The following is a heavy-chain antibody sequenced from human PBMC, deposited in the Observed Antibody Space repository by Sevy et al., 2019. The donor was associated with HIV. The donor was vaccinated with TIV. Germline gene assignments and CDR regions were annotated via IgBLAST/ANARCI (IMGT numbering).Heavy chain of an antibody. CDR2: ISFDGNKK. D-gene: IGHD3-9*01. CDR3: AKEERGFYEDKPGYDADGPSVDY. J-gene: IGHJ4*01. Sequence: GGSLRLSCAASGFIFSGYGMHWVRQAPGRGLEWVSFISFDGNKKYYAEFVKGRLTIYRDTSKNTLFLEMKSLGEEDTAVYFCAKEERGFYEDKPGYDADGPSVDYWGQGTLVTVSS. V-gene: IGHV3-30*18. CDR1: GFIFSGYG.